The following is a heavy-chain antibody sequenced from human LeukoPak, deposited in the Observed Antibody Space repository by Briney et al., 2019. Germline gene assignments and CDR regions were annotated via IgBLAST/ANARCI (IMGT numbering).Heavy chain of an antibody. V-gene: IGHV3-74*01. Sequence: GGSLRLSCAASGFTFSSYWMHWVRQAPGKGLVWVSHINTDGSSTTYADSVKGRFIISRDNAKNTLYLQMNSLRAEDTAVYYCARGGCSSTSCLDYWGQGTLVTVSS. J-gene: IGHJ4*02. CDR3: ARGGCSSTSCLDY. CDR1: GFTFSSYW. CDR2: INTDGSST. D-gene: IGHD2-2*01.